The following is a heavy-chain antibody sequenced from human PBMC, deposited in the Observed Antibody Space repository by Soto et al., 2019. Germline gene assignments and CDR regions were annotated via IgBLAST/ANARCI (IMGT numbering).Heavy chain of an antibody. Sequence: EVQLVESGGGLVQPGGSLRLSCAASGFTFNTYWMSWVRQAPGKGLEWVANIKPDGSEKWYVDSVKGRFTISRDNAKNSLYLQMNSLRAEDTAMYHCARGDYYDSSGPFSDAFDIWGQGTMVTVSS. J-gene: IGHJ3*02. D-gene: IGHD3-22*01. CDR3: ARGDYYDSSGPFSDAFDI. CDR2: IKPDGSEK. V-gene: IGHV3-7*04. CDR1: GFTFNTYW.